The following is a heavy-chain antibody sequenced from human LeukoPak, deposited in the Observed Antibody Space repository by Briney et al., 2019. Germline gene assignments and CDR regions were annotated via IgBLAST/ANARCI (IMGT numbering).Heavy chain of an antibody. J-gene: IGHJ4*02. CDR2: ISSNGGST. V-gene: IGHV3-64D*06. Sequence: GGSLRLSCSASGFTFSSYAMHWVRQAPGKGLEYVSAISSNGGSTYYADSVKGRFTISRDNSKNTLYLQMSSLRAEDTAVYYCVKPLLFGELLGGTGDYWGQGTLVTVSS. D-gene: IGHD3-10*01. CDR1: GFTFSSYA. CDR3: VKPLLFGELLGGTGDY.